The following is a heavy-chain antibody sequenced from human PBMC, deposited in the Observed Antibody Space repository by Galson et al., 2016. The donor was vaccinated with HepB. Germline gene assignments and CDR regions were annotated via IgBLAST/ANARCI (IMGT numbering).Heavy chain of an antibody. J-gene: IGHJ4*02. V-gene: IGHV3-15*01. CDR2: IKSKTDGGTT. CDR3: STAQYCSGGSCYLDY. CDR1: EFTFSNAW. Sequence: SLRLSCAASEFTFSNAWMNWVRQAPGKGLEWVGRIKSKTDGGTTDYAAPVKGRFTISRDDSKNTVYVEMNSLKPEDTAVYYCSTAQYCSGGSCYLDYCGQGTVVTVSS. D-gene: IGHD2-15*01.